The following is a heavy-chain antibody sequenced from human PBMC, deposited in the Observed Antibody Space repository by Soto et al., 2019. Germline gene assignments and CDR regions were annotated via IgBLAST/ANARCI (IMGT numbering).Heavy chain of an antibody. Sequence: QVQLVQSGAEVKKPGASVKVSCKASGYTFISWVRQAPGQRLEWMGWINAGNDNTKYSQKFQGRVTITRDTSASTAYMELSSLRSEDTAVYYCTSGAAVYDFDIWGQGTMVTVSS. D-gene: IGHD2-8*01. CDR1: GYTFIS. V-gene: IGHV1-3*01. CDR3: TSGAAVYDFDI. CDR2: INAGNDNT. J-gene: IGHJ3*02.